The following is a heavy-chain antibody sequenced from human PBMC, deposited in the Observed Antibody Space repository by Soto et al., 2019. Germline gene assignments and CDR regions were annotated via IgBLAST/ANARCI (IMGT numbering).Heavy chain of an antibody. V-gene: IGHV4-59*01. Sequence: QVQLQESGPGLVKPSETLSLTCTVSGGSISSYYWSWIRQPPGKGLEWIGYIYYSGSTNYNPSLKSRATISVDTSKNQFSLKLSSVTAADTAVYYCARGLYCSGGSCYPGWYFDLWGRGTLVTVSS. CDR2: IYYSGST. CDR3: ARGLYCSGGSCYPGWYFDL. D-gene: IGHD2-15*01. J-gene: IGHJ2*01. CDR1: GGSISSYY.